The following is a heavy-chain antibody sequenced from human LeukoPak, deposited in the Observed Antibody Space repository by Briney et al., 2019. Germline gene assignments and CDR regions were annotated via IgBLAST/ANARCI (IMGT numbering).Heavy chain of an antibody. CDR2: IYYSGST. CDR1: GGSISSHY. D-gene: IGHD4-23*01. J-gene: IGHJ3*02. CDR3: ARDPDYGGKPGAFDI. Sequence: SETLPLTCTVSGGSISSHYWSWIRQPPGKGLEWIGYIYYSGSTNYNPSLKSRVTISVDTSKNQFSLKLSSVTAADTAVYYCARDPDYGGKPGAFDIWGQGTMVTVSS. V-gene: IGHV4-59*11.